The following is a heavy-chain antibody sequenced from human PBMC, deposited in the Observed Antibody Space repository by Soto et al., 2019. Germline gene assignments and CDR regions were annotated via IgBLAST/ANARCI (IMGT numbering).Heavy chain of an antibody. CDR2: ISSSSSYI. J-gene: IGHJ6*01. CDR1: LFTFSIYS. D-gene: IGHD6-6*01. CDR3: ARDLDGDFEYSSSFYYYGMDV. Sequence: LRVSCASSLFTFSIYSMNLVRQDPGKGPEWVSSISSSSSYIYYADSVKGRFTISRDNAKNSLYLQMNSLRAEDTAVYYCARDLDGDFEYSSSFYYYGMDVWGQGTTVTVSS. V-gene: IGHV3-21*01.